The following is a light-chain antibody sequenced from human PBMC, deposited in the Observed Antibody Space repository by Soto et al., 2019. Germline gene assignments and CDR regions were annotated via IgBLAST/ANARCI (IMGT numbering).Light chain of an antibody. J-gene: IGLJ1*01. Sequence: QSVLTQPASVSGSAGQSITISCTGTSSDVGAYNYVSWYQQYPGKAPKLMIYGVTNRPSGVSNRFSGSKTGNTASLTISGLQAEDEADYYCFSHRGGDSHVFGTGTKVTV. CDR3: FSHRGGDSHV. V-gene: IGLV2-14*01. CDR2: GVT. CDR1: SSDVGAYNY.